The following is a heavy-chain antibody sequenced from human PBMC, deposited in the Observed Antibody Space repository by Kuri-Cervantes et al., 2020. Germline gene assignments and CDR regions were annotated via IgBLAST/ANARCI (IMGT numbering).Heavy chain of an antibody. CDR2: IYHTGST. CDR3: ARDPYHSGYDYPVDN. V-gene: IGHV4-38-2*02. CDR1: GDSISSGYF. J-gene: IGHJ4*02. Sequence: SETLSLTCAVSGDSISSGYFWGWIRQPPGKGLEWIGNIYHTGSTYYNPSLKSRVTLSVDTTKEQFSLKLSSVTAADTAVYYCARDPYHSGYDYPVDNWGQGTLVTVSS. D-gene: IGHD5-12*01.